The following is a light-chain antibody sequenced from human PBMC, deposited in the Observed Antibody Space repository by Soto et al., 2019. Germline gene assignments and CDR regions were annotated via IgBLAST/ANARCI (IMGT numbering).Light chain of an antibody. Sequence: EIVLTQSPGTLSLSPGERATLSCRASQSVRSRYLAWYQQKPGQAPRLLIYGASSRATGIPDRFSGSGSGTDFTLTITRLEPEDFAVYYCQQYGGSPPVTFGQGTKRESK. CDR1: QSVRSRY. CDR3: QQYGGSPPVT. CDR2: GAS. J-gene: IGKJ2*01. V-gene: IGKV3-20*01.